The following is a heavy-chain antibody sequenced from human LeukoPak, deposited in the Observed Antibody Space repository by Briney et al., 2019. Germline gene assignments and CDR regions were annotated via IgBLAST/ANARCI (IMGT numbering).Heavy chain of an antibody. J-gene: IGHJ4*02. Sequence: QSGGSLRLSCAASGFTFSSYAMSWVRQAPGKGLEWVSAISGSGGSTYYADSVKGRFTISRDNSKNTLYLQMNSLRAEDTAVYYCAKDHRQDIVVVPDYFDYWGQGTLVTVSS. D-gene: IGHD2-2*01. CDR2: ISGSGGST. CDR3: AKDHRQDIVVVPDYFDY. CDR1: GFTFSSYA. V-gene: IGHV3-23*01.